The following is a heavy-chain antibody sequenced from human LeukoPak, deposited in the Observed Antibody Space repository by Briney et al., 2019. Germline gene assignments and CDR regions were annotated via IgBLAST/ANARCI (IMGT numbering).Heavy chain of an antibody. Sequence: GGSLRLSCAASGFTFSSYAMHWVRRAPGKGLEWVAVISYDGSNKYYADSVKGRFTISRDNSKNTLYLQINSLRAEDTAVYYCARVALGRQLPASDDYWGQGTLVTVSS. D-gene: IGHD2-2*01. V-gene: IGHV3-30*04. CDR1: GFTFSSYA. J-gene: IGHJ4*02. CDR2: ISYDGSNK. CDR3: ARVALGRQLPASDDY.